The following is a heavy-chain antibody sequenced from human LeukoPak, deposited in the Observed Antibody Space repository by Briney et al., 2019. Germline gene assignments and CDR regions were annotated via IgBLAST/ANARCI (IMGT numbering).Heavy chain of an antibody. D-gene: IGHD2-2*01. CDR3: ARDEYCSSTSCYEWFDP. CDR2: IYTSGST. Sequence: PSETLSLTCTVSGGSISSYYWSWIRQPAGKGLEWIGRIYTSGSTNYNPSLKSRVTMSVDTSKNQFSLKLSSVTAADTAVYYCARDEYCSSTSCYEWFDPWGQGTLVTVSS. CDR1: GGSISSYY. V-gene: IGHV4-4*07. J-gene: IGHJ5*02.